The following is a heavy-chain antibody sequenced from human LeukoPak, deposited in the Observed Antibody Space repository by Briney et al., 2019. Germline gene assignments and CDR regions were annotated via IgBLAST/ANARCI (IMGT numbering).Heavy chain of an antibody. CDR2: IIPILGIA. CDR3: ASPTGNYYDSSGLPXTPFDY. CDR1: GGTFSSYA. J-gene: IGHJ4*02. Sequence: SVKVSCKASGGTFSSYAISWVRQAPGQGLEWMGRIIPILGIANYAQKFQGRVTITADKSTSTAYMELSSLRSEDTAVYYCASPTGNYYDSSGLPXTPFDYWGQGTLVTVSS. V-gene: IGHV1-69*04. D-gene: IGHD3-22*01.